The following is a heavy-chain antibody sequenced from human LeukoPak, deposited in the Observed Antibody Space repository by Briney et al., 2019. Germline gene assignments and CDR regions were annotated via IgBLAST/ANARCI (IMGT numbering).Heavy chain of an antibody. Sequence: GGSLRLSCAASGFTFSSYSMNWVRQAPGKGLEWVSYISSSSSSTIYYADSVKGRFTISRDNAKNSLYLQMNSLRAEDTAVYYCARDLGSYYYFDYWGQGTLVTVSS. CDR1: GFTFSSYS. J-gene: IGHJ4*02. D-gene: IGHD1-26*01. CDR3: ARDLGSYYYFDY. V-gene: IGHV3-48*01. CDR2: ISSSSSSTI.